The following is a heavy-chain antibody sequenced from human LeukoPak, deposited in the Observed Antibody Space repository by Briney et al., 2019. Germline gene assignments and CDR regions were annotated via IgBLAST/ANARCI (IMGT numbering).Heavy chain of an antibody. D-gene: IGHD5-12*01. Sequence: GGSLRLSCAASGFTFSRYAMSWVRQAPGKGLEWVSAISGSGGSTYYADSVKGRFTISRDNSKNTLYLQMNSLRAEDTAVYYCAKDGGRGYSGYDYAFDIWGQGTMVTVSS. CDR2: ISGSGGST. V-gene: IGHV3-23*01. CDR1: GFTFSRYA. J-gene: IGHJ3*02. CDR3: AKDGGRGYSGYDYAFDI.